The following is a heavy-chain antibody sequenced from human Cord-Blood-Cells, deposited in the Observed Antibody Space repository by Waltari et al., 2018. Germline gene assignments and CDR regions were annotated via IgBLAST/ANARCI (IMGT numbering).Heavy chain of an antibody. CDR2: IKQDGSEK. Sequence: EVQLVESGGGLVQPGGSLRLSVAASGLTLSSYWMSWVRQAPGKGLEWVANIKQDGSEKYYVDSVKGRFTISRDNAKNSLYLQMNSLRAEDTAVYYCARGYYYYYGMDVWGQGTTVTVSS. V-gene: IGHV3-7*01. J-gene: IGHJ6*02. CDR3: ARGYYYYYGMDV. CDR1: GLTLSSYW.